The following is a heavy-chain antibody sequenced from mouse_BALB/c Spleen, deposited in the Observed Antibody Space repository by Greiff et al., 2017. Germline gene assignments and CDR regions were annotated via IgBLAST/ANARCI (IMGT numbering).Heavy chain of an antibody. V-gene: IGHV1-7*01. CDR3: ARERGDY. CDR2: INPSTGYT. CDR1: GYTFTSYW. Sequence: QVQLKQSGAELAKPGASVKMSCKASGYTFTSYWMHWVKQRPGQGLEWIGYINPSTGYTEYNQKFKDKATLTADKSSSTAYMQLSSLTSEDSAVYYCARERGDYWGQGTTLTVSS. J-gene: IGHJ2*01.